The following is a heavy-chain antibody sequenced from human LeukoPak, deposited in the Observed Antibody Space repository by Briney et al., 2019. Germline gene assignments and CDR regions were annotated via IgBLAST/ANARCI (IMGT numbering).Heavy chain of an antibody. V-gene: IGHV1-2*02. CDR2: INPYSGGT. CDR3: ARDLGVVAAVADENWFDR. Sequence: ASVKVSCKASGYTFTGYYMHWVRQAPGQGLELMGWINPYSGGTNYAQKFQSRGTMTRDTSISTASMELSRLRSDDTAVYYCARDLGVVAAVADENWFDRWGQGTLVTVSS. J-gene: IGHJ5*02. D-gene: IGHD2-15*01. CDR1: GYTFTGYY.